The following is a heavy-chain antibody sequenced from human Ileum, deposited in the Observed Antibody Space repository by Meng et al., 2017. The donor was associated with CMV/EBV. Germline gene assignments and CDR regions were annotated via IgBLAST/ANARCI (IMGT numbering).Heavy chain of an antibody. CDR1: GFDFSDYW. CDR3: ARLSATRKAFDF. D-gene: IGHD1-1*01. CDR2: IDSDGSFT. Sequence: CEASGFDFSDYWMPWVRQVPGKGLEWVSRIDSDGSFTTYAGSVKGRFTVSRDNTENTLYLQMNSLRGDDTAVYYCARLSATRKAFDFWGQGTLVTVSS. J-gene: IGHJ4*02. V-gene: IGHV3-74*01.